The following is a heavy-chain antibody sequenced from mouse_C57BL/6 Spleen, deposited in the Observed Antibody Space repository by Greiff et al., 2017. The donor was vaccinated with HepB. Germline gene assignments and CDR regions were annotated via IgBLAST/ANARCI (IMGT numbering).Heavy chain of an antibody. CDR1: GYAFSSSW. CDR2: IYPGDGDT. J-gene: IGHJ4*01. V-gene: IGHV1-82*01. D-gene: IGHD2-10*02. CDR3: ARGEEYGNYAMDY. Sequence: QVQLLQSGPELVKPGASVKISCKASGYAFSSSWMNWVKQRPGKGLEWIGRIYPGDGDTNSNGKLKGKATLTADKSSSTAYMQLSSLTSEDSAVYFCARGEEYGNYAMDYWGQGTSVTVSS.